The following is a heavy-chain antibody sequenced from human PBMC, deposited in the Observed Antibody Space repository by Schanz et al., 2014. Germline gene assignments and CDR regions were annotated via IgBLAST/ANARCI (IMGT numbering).Heavy chain of an antibody. J-gene: IGHJ6*02. CDR3: VKDLQRELLRDDHYYGMDV. V-gene: IGHV3-23*01. CDR2: LSGSGAGT. D-gene: IGHD1-26*01. Sequence: EVQLLESGGGLVQPGGSLRLSCAASGFTFSNYAMGWVRQTPGKGLEWVSTLSGSGAGTFYADSVKGRFTISRDNSKNTLYLQMNSLRAEDTAVYYCVKDLQRELLRDDHYYGMDVWGQGTTVTVSS. CDR1: GFTFSNYA.